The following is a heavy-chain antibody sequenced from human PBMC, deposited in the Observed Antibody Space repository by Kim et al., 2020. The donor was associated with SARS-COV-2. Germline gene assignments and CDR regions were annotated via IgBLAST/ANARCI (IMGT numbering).Heavy chain of an antibody. D-gene: IGHD4-17*01. Sequence: ASVKVSCKVSGYTLTELSMHWVRQAPGKGLEWMGGFDPEDGETIYAQKFQGRVTMTEDTSTDTAYMELSSLRSEDTAVYYCATDDYGDYPPHFDYWGQGTLVTVSS. J-gene: IGHJ4*02. CDR2: FDPEDGET. CDR1: GYTLTELS. CDR3: ATDDYGDYPPHFDY. V-gene: IGHV1-24*01.